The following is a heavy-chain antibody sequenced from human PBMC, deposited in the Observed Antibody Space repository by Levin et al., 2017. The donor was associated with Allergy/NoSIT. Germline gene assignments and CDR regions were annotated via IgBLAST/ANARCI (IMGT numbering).Heavy chain of an antibody. CDR1: GGSISSYY. CDR2: IYYSGST. J-gene: IGHJ3*02. D-gene: IGHD3-3*01. V-gene: IGHV4-59*08. Sequence: PSETLSLTCTVSGGSISSYYWSWIRQPPGKGLEWIGYIYYSGSTNYNPSLKSRVTISVDTSKNQFSLKLTSVTAADTAMYYCARLRLGVVYDAFDIWGQGTMVTVSS. CDR3: ARLRLGVVYDAFDI.